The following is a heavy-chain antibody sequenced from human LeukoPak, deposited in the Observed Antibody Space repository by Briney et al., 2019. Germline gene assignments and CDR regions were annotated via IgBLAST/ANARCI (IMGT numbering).Heavy chain of an antibody. V-gene: IGHV3-23*01. D-gene: IGHD5-18*01. CDR2: ISVGGGDT. J-gene: IGHJ4*02. Sequence: GGSLRLSCEASGFIFSSYVMGWVRQAPGKGLEWVSSISVGGGDTFIADSVKGRFTISRDNSKNTLYLQMNSLRAEDTAVYYCAKDISYSYGHQDWGQGTLVTVSS. CDR3: AKDISYSYGHQD. CDR1: GFIFSSYV.